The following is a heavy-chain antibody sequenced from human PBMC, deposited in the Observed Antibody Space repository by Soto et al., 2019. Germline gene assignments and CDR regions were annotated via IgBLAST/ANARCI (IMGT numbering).Heavy chain of an antibody. D-gene: IGHD3-16*01. J-gene: IGHJ4*02. Sequence: GSLLLACPASGFTFSTSWMNWVRQTPGKGLMWVSRISPDGSNRGYADSVEGRFTVSRDNAKNTLYLQMHSLRAEDTAMYYCATWGNIVPVSPTDFDHWGEGTLVTVYS. CDR1: GFTFSTSW. CDR2: ISPDGSNR. V-gene: IGHV3-74*01. CDR3: ATWGNIVPVSPTDFDH.